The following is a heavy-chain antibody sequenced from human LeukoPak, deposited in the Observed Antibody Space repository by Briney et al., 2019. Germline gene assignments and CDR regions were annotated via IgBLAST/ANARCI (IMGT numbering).Heavy chain of an antibody. J-gene: IGHJ6*02. CDR1: AGSISSYY. CDR3: ASIAARDPYYYYGMDV. V-gene: IGHV4-59*01. Sequence: SETLSLTCTVSAGSISSYYWTWIRQPPGKGLEWIGYIYYSGSTNYNPSLKSRVTISVDTSKNQFSLKLSSVTAADTAVYYCASIAARDPYYYYGMDVWGQGTTVTVSS. CDR2: IYYSGST. D-gene: IGHD6-6*01.